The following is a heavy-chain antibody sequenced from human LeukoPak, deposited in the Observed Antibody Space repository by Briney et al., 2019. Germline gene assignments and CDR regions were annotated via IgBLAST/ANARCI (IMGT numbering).Heavy chain of an antibody. CDR1: GFTFDDYA. CDR3: ARELGGAPYQFDY. J-gene: IGHJ4*02. CDR2: MNSDGSST. D-gene: IGHD1-26*01. V-gene: IGHV3-74*01. Sequence: TGGSLRLSCAASGFTFDDYAMHWVRQAPGKGLVWVSRMNSDGSSTNYADSVKGRFTISRDNSKNTLYLQMNSLRAEDTAVYYCARELGGAPYQFDYWGQGTLVTVSS.